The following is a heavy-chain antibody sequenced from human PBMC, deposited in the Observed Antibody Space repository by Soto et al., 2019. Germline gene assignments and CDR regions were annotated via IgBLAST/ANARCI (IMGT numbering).Heavy chain of an antibody. CDR1: GFTFSRHG. CDR3: TVHYYGSGTPGDY. Sequence: PGGSLRLSCAASGFTFSRHGMHWVRQAPGKGLEWVAVIWYDGSNKYCADSVKGRFTISRDDSKSIAYLQMNSLKTEDTAVYYCTVHYYGSGTPGDYWGQGTLVTVSS. V-gene: IGHV3-33*01. CDR2: IWYDGSNK. D-gene: IGHD3-10*01. J-gene: IGHJ4*02.